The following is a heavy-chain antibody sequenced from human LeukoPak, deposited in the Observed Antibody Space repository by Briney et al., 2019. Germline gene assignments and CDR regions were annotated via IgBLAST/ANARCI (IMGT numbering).Heavy chain of an antibody. CDR2: IDPDGSTT. CDR3: TRVQAGRSGLMDV. V-gene: IGHV3-74*01. CDR1: GFTLNGYW. D-gene: IGHD2-8*02. J-gene: IGHJ6*02. Sequence: PGGSLRLSCAASGFTLNGYWMHWVRQAPGEGLVWVSRIDPDGSTTSYAESVKGRLTTSRDNAKNTVYLQMNSLRAEDTALYYCTRVQAGRSGLMDVWGRGTTVTVSS.